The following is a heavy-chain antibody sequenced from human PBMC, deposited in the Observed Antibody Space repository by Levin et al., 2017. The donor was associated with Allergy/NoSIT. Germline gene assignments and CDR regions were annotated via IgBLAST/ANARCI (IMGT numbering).Heavy chain of an antibody. CDR3: ARDGIAAAGSDYYYGMDV. D-gene: IGHD6-13*01. CDR1: GFTFSSYS. Sequence: GGSLRLSCAASGFTFSSYSMNWVRQAPGKGLEWVSSISSSSSYIYYADSVKGRFTISRDNAKNSLYLQMNSLRAEDTAVYYCARDGIAAAGSDYYYGMDVWGQGTTVTVSS. V-gene: IGHV3-21*01. CDR2: ISSSSSYI. J-gene: IGHJ6*02.